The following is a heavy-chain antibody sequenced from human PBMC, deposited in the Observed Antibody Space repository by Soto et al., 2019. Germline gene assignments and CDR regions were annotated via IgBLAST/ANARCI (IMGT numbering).Heavy chain of an antibody. CDR2: INHSGST. D-gene: IGHD2-2*01. CDR1: GGSFSGYY. V-gene: IGHV4-34*01. Sequence: SETLSLTCAVYGGSFSGYYWSWIRQPPGKGLEWIGEINHSGSTNYNPSLKSRVTISVDTSKNQFSLKLSSVTAADTAVYYCARGRNVVVPAAAKGSYYYYYMDVWGKGTTVTVSS. CDR3: ARGRNVVVPAAAKGSYYYYYMDV. J-gene: IGHJ6*03.